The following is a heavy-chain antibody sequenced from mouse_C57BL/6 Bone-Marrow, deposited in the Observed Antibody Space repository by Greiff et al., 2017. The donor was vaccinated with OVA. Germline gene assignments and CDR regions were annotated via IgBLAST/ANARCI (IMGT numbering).Heavy chain of an antibody. CDR3: ARDDRGFAY. D-gene: IGHD2-14*01. CDR1: GFTFSDYY. J-gene: IGHJ3*01. Sequence: EVNVVESEGGLVQPGSSMKLSCTASGFTFSDYYMAWVRQVPEKGLEWVANINYDGSSTYYLDSLKSRFIISRDNAKNILYLQMSSLKSEDTATYYCARDDRGFAYWGQGTLVTVSA. V-gene: IGHV5-16*01. CDR2: INYDGSST.